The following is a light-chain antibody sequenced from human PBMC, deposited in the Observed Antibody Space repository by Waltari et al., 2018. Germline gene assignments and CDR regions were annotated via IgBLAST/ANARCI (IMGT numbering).Light chain of an antibody. V-gene: IGLV3-21*02. J-gene: IGLJ2*01. CDR2: DDS. CDR1: NIGTNG. CDR3: QVWDSSTDHVV. Sequence: FVLTQSPSVSVAPGQTASFTCGGTNIGTNGLHWYQQRPGQAPVLVVYDDSDRPSGIPERFSGSKSGNTATLTISRVEVGDEADYYCQVWDSSTDHVVFGGGTKLTVL.